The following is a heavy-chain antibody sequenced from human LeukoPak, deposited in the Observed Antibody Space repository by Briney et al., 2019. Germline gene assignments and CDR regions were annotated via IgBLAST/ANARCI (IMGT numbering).Heavy chain of an antibody. CDR2: ITSSSAPI. J-gene: IGHJ4*02. D-gene: IGHD3-22*01. CDR3: ARDLYYFDSSGPTIEY. CDR1: GFTFSSYR. V-gene: IGHV3-21*01. Sequence: GGPLRLSCAASGFTFSSYRKIWLRPAPGKALEWVSSITSSSAPIYYADPVKGRFTISRDNDKIFLYVQMNSLRAEDTAMYYCARDLYYFDSSGPTIEYWREGTLVSVSS.